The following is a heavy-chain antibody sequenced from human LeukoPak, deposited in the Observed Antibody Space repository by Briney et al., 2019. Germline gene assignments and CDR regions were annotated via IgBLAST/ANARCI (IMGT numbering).Heavy chain of an antibody. D-gene: IGHD4-11*01. CDR1: GGSFSGYY. Sequence: NPSETLSLTCAVYGGSFSGYYWSWIRQPPGKGLEWIGEINHSGSTNYNPSLKSRVTISVDTSKNQFSLKLSSVTAADTAVYYCARVLSSNYVAAYLYYYYYYMDVWGKGTTVTVSS. CDR2: INHSGST. CDR3: ARVLSSNYVAAYLYYYYYYMDV. V-gene: IGHV4-34*01. J-gene: IGHJ6*03.